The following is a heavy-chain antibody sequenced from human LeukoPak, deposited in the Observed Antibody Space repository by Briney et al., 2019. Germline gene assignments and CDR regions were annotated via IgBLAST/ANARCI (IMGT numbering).Heavy chain of an antibody. J-gene: IGHJ4*02. CDR3: AVATYYDFWSGYYRIDY. V-gene: IGHV1-2*02. CDR1: GYTFTGYY. CDR2: INPNSGGT. D-gene: IGHD3-3*01. Sequence: ASVKVSCEASGYTFTGYYMHWVRQAPGQGLEWMGWINPNSGGTNYAQKFQGRVTMTRDTSISTAYMELSRLRSDDTAVYYCAVATYYDFWSGYYRIDYWGQGTLVTVSS.